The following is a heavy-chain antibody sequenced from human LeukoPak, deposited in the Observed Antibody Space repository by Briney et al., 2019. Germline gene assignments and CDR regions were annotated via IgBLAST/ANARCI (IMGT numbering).Heavy chain of an antibody. CDR2: IYYSGST. V-gene: IGHV4-59*01. CDR3: ARAARFGELLRIFDY. J-gene: IGHJ4*02. CDR1: GFTFSSNA. D-gene: IGHD3-10*01. Sequence: GSLRLSCAASGFTFSSNAMTWVRQPPGKGLEWIGYIYYSGSTNYNLSLKSRVTILVDTSKNQFSLKLSSVTAADTAVYYCARAARFGELLRIFDYWGQGTLVTVSS.